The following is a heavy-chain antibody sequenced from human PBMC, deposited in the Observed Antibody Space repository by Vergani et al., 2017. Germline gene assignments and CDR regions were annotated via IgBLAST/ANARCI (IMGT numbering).Heavy chain of an antibody. V-gene: IGHV4-38-2*01. CDR1: GYSISSGYY. D-gene: IGHD2-2*01. CDR3: ARTYFSGYQGNYYYYMDV. J-gene: IGHJ6*03. Sequence: QVQLQESGPGLVKPSETLSLTCAVSGYSISSGYYWGWIRQPPGKGLEWIGSIYHSGSTYYNPSLKSRVTISVDQSKNQFSLKLSSVTAADTAVYYCARTYFSGYQGNYYYYMDVWGQGTTVTVSS. CDR2: IYHSGST.